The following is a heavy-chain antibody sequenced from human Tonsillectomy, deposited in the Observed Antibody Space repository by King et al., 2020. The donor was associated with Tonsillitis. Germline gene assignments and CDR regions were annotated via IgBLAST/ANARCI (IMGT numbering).Heavy chain of an antibody. CDR3: ASLPARYNWIIAAHYYYSGMYV. D-gene: IGHD1-20*01. CDR2: IIPICGTA. V-gene: IGHV1-69*01. Sequence: QLVQSGAEVKKPGSSVKVSCKASGGTFSSYAISWVRQAPGQGLEWMGGIIPICGTANYAQKFQGRVTITADESTSTAYMELSSLRSEDTAVYYCASLPARYNWIIAAHYYYSGMYVWGHGTTVTVSS. J-gene: IGHJ6*02. CDR1: GGTFSSYA.